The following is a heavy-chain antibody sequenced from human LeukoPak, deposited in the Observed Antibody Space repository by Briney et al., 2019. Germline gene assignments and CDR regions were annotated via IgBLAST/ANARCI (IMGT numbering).Heavy chain of an antibody. J-gene: IGHJ5*02. D-gene: IGHD4-17*01. CDR1: GGSISSYY. Sequence: PSETLSLTCTVSGGSISSYYWSWIRQPPGKGLEWIACISYSGSTKYNPSLKSRVTISVDTSKNQFSLKLTSVTAADTAMYYCARHSRDYPHNWFDPWGQGTLVTVSS. V-gene: IGHV4-59*08. CDR2: ISYSGST. CDR3: ARHSRDYPHNWFDP.